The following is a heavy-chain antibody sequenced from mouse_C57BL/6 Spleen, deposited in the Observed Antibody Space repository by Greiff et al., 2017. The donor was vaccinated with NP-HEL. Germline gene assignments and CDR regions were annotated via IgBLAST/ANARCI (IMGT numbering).Heavy chain of an antibody. CDR3: ARGDYGFAY. CDR2: IYPSDSET. Sequence: QVQLKQPGAELVRPGSSVKLSCKASGYTFTSYWMDWVKQRPGQGLEWIGNIYPSDSETHYNQKFKDKATLTVDKSSSTAYMQLSSLTSEDSAVYYCARGDYGFAYWGQGTLVTVSA. J-gene: IGHJ3*01. D-gene: IGHD2-4*01. V-gene: IGHV1-61*01. CDR1: GYTFTSYW.